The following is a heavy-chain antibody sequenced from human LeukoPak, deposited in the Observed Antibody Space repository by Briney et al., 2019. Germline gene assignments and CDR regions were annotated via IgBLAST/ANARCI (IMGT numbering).Heavy chain of an antibody. J-gene: IGHJ4*02. D-gene: IGHD6-19*01. Sequence: ASVTVSFTASGYTFTTYGISWVRQPPGQGLEWMGWISPYNGNTNYAQKVQGRVTITTDTSTNTAYLELRSLRSDDTAVYYCARDLGADQWLAPFDYWGQGTLVTVSS. CDR1: GYTFTTYG. V-gene: IGHV1-18*01. CDR3: ARDLGADQWLAPFDY. CDR2: ISPYNGNT.